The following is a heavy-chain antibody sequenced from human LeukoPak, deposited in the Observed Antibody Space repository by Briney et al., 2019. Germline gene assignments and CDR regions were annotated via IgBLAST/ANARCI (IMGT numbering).Heavy chain of an antibody. V-gene: IGHV1-24*01. CDR1: GYTLTELS. D-gene: IGHD2-2*01. CDR2: FDPEDGET. J-gene: IGHJ5*02. CDR3: ATGNPPSPVVPAAYNWFGP. Sequence: ASVKVSCKVSGYTLTELSMHWVRQAPGKGLEWMGGFDPEDGETIYAQKFQGRVTMTEDTSTDTAYMELSSLRSEDTAVYYCATGNPPSPVVPAAYNWFGPWGQGTLVTVSS.